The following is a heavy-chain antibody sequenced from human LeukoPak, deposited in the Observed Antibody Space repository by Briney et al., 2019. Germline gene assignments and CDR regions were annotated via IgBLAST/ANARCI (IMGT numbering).Heavy chain of an antibody. V-gene: IGHV3-23*01. Sequence: GGSLRLSCAASGFTFSSYAMSLVRQAPGKGLEWVSAISGSGGSTYYADSVKGRFTISRDNSKNTLYLQMNSLRAEDTAVYYCARDPRITIFGVAPFDYWGQGTLVTVSS. D-gene: IGHD3-3*01. CDR1: GFTFSSYA. CDR3: ARDPRITIFGVAPFDY. J-gene: IGHJ4*02. CDR2: ISGSGGST.